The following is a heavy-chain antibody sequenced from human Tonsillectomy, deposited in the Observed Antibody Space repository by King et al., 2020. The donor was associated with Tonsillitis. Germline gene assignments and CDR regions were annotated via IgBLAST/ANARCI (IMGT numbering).Heavy chain of an antibody. CDR2: ISGSGGST. CDR1: GFTFTTYA. D-gene: IGHD2-15*01. CDR3: AREPGGIVVIFAVGHSNWFDP. Sequence: VQLVESGGGLVQPGGSLRLSCAASGFTFTTYAMSWVRQAPGKGLEWVSSISGSGGSTYYADSVKGRVTIFMDNSKNTVYLQMNSLRAEDMAVYHCAREPGGIVVIFAVGHSNWFDPWGQGTLVTVSS. V-gene: IGHV3-23*04. J-gene: IGHJ5*02.